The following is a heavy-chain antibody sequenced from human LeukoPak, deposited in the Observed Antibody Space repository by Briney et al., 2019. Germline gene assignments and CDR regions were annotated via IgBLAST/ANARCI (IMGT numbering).Heavy chain of an antibody. J-gene: IGHJ5*02. CDR1: GYTFTSYY. D-gene: IGHD4-17*01. Sequence: GASVKVSCKASGYTFTSYYMHWVRQAPGQGLEWMGIINPSGGSTSYAQKFQGRVTMTRDTSTSTVYMELSSLRSEDTAVYYCAREGTPYGDYGPNDPWGQGTLVTVSS. CDR3: AREGTPYGDYGPNDP. CDR2: INPSGGST. V-gene: IGHV1-46*01.